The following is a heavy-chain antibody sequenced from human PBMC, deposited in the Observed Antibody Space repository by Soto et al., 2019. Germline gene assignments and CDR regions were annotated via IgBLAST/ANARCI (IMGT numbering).Heavy chain of an antibody. J-gene: IGHJ6*02. Sequence: ASVKVSCKASGYTFTGYYMHWVRQAPGQGLEWMGWINPNSGGTNYAQKFQGWVTMTRDTSISTAYMELSRLRSDDTAVYYCARDFVGGLRFLEWEGMDVRGQGTTVTVSS. CDR2: INPNSGGT. CDR3: ARDFVGGLRFLEWEGMDV. CDR1: GYTFTGYY. D-gene: IGHD3-3*01. V-gene: IGHV1-2*04.